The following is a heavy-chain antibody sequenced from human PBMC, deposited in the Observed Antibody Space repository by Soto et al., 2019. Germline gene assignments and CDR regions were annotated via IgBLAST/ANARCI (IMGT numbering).Heavy chain of an antibody. D-gene: IGHD2-15*01. CDR3: ARHAEADYSHLGVFDY. CDR2: IYYSGST. Sequence: QLQLQESGPGLVKPSETLSLTCTVSGGSISSSSYYWGWIRQPPGKGLEWIGSIYYSGSTYYNPSLKSRVTISVYTSKNQFSPKLSAVTAADTALYYCARHAEADYSHLGVFDYWGQGTLVTVSS. CDR1: GGSISSSSYY. V-gene: IGHV4-39*01. J-gene: IGHJ4*02.